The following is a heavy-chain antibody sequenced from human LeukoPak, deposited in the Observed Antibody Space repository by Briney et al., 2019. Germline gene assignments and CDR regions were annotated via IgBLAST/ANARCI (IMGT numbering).Heavy chain of an antibody. D-gene: IGHD1-26*01. CDR3: ARDLIVGATYIPFDY. CDR2: IYYSGST. J-gene: IGHJ4*02. CDR1: GGSISSGDYY. Sequence: SQTLSLTCTVSGGSISSGDYYWSWIRQPPGKGLEWIGYIYYSGSTYYNPSLKSRVTISVDTSKNQFSLKLSSVTAADTAVYYCARDLIVGATYIPFDYWGQGTLVTVSS. V-gene: IGHV4-30-4*08.